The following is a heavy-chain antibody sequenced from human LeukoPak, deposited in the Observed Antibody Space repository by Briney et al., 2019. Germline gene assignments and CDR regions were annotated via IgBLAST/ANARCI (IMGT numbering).Heavy chain of an antibody. D-gene: IGHD3-9*01. J-gene: IGHJ4*02. Sequence: SETLSLTCAVYGGSFSGYYWSWIRQPPGKGLEWIGEINHSGSTNYNPSLKSRVTISVDTSKNQFSLKLSSVTAADTAVYYCARDFYQLRYFDWLLYGPYYYDSSGYEPFDYWGQGTLVTVSS. CDR1: GGSFSGYY. V-gene: IGHV4-34*01. CDR2: INHSGST. CDR3: ARDFYQLRYFDWLLYGPYYYDSSGYEPFDY.